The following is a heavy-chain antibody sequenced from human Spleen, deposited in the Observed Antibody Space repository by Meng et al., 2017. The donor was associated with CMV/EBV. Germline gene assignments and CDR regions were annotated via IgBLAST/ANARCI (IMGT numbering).Heavy chain of an antibody. D-gene: IGHD2-2*01. Sequence: GGSLRLSCVASGFTFKNFWMSWVRQAPGKGLEWVANIKHDGSEKSYVDSVKGRFTFSRDNAKNSLYLQMDSLRAEDTAVYYCARDGCSSTSCYHNYYYGMDVWGQGTTVTVSS. CDR1: GFTFKNFW. CDR3: ARDGCSSTSCYHNYYYGMDV. CDR2: IKHDGSEK. J-gene: IGHJ6*02. V-gene: IGHV3-7*01.